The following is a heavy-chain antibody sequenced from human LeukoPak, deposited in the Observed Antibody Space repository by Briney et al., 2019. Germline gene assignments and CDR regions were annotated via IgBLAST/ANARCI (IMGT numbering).Heavy chain of an antibody. D-gene: IGHD3-3*01. J-gene: IGHJ6*03. CDR1: GGSISSYY. V-gene: IGHV4-59*01. Sequence: SETLSLTCTVSGGSISSYYWSWIRQPPGKGLGWIGYIYYIGSTNYNPSLTSRATISVDTSKNQFSLKLSSVPAADTAVYYCARAGYDFWSGAYYYYYYMDVWGKGTTVTVSS. CDR2: IYYIGST. CDR3: ARAGYDFWSGAYYYYYYMDV.